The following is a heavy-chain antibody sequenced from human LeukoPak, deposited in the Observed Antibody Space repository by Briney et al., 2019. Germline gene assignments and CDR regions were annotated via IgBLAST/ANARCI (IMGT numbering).Heavy chain of an antibody. V-gene: IGHV1-2*06. J-gene: IGHJ3*02. CDR2: LSPNSGGT. D-gene: IGHD5-18*01. CDR3: ARVTSRYSYGPRNPFDI. CDR1: GYTFTASF. Sequence: ASVKVSCKTSGYTFTASFIHWVRQAPGQGLEWMGHLSPNSGGTTYVQKFQGRVSMTRDLSINTAYMELRSLTSDDTAVYYCARVTSRYSYGPRNPFDIWGQGTMVTVSS.